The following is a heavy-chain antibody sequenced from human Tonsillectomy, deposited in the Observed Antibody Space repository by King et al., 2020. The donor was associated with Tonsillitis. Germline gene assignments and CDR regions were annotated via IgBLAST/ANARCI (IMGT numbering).Heavy chain of an antibody. J-gene: IGHJ5*01. Sequence: VQLVESGAEVKKPGASVKVSCKASGYSFTGYYMHWVREAPGQGLEWMGWIDPSSGDTICAQDFQGRITMTRDTSISTAYMELSSLTSDDTAVYYCARDLLEAAAVYVFASWGQGTLVTVSS. D-gene: IGHD6-25*01. CDR1: GYSFTGYY. CDR3: ARDLLEAAAVYVFAS. V-gene: IGHV1-2*02. CDR2: IDPSSGDT.